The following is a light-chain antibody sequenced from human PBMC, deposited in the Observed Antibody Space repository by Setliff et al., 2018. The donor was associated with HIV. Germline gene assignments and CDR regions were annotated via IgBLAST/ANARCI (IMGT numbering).Light chain of an antibody. J-gene: IGLJ1*01. CDR2: EVS. CDR3: SPYTTDSGV. Sequence: ALTQPASXSGSPGQSLTISCTGTSSXVCGYNYVSWYQQHPGKAPKLMIYEVSNRPSGVSNRFSGSKSGNTASPXXSGLQGADXGXXYCSPYTTDSGVFGTGTKVTVL. CDR1: SSXVCGYNY. V-gene: IGLV2-14*01.